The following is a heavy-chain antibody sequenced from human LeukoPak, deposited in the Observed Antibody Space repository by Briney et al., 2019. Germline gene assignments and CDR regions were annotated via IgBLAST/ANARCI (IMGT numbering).Heavy chain of an antibody. J-gene: IGHJ4*02. CDR1: GFTFSSYA. D-gene: IGHD3-9*01. Sequence: PGGSLRLSCAASGFTFSSYAMSWVRQAPGKGLEWVSAISGSGGSTYYADSVKGRFTISRGNSKNTLYLQMNSLRAEDTAVYYGADLLRYFSDDDYWGQGTLVTVSS. CDR2: ISGSGGST. V-gene: IGHV3-23*01. CDR3: ADLLRYFSDDDY.